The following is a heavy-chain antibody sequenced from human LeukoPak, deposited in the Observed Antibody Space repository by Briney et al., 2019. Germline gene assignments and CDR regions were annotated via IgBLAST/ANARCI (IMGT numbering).Heavy chain of an antibody. D-gene: IGHD1-1*01. Sequence: SQTLSLTCALSGDRVSSNSAAWNWIRQSPSRGLEWLGRTYYRSKWYNDYAVSVKSRISIKPDTSKNQFSLQLNSVTPEDTAVYYCARGRGTTGTTVYYYYGMDVWGQGTTVTVSS. CDR3: ARGRGTTGTTVYYYYGMDV. CDR2: TYYRSKWYN. V-gene: IGHV6-1*01. CDR1: GDRVSSNSAA. J-gene: IGHJ6*02.